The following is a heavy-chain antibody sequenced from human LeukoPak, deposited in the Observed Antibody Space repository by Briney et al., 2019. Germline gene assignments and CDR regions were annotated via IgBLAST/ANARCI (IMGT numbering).Heavy chain of an antibody. D-gene: IGHD6-19*01. CDR2: ITSSSSFT. CDR1: GFTFSTYT. CDR3: ARSVGSYYVDF. V-gene: IGHV3-21*06. Sequence: PGGSLTLSCAASGFTFSTYTMSWVRQAPGKGLEWVSSITSSSSFTYYADSVKGRFTISRDNAKNLLYLQMNSLRVEDTAVYHCARSVGSYYVDFWGQGTLVTVSS. J-gene: IGHJ4*02.